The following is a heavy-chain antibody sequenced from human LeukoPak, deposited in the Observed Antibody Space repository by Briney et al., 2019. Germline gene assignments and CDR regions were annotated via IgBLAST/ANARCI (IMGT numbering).Heavy chain of an antibody. D-gene: IGHD3-22*01. CDR1: GFTFDDYA. CDR2: ISWNSGSI. V-gene: IGHV3-9*01. Sequence: GGSLRLSCAASGFTFDDYAMHWVRQAPGKGLEWVSGISWNSGSIGYADSVKGRFTISRDNAKNSLYLQMNSLRAEDTALYYCAKGIGSGYDDAFDIWGQGTMVTVSS. J-gene: IGHJ3*02. CDR3: AKGIGSGYDDAFDI.